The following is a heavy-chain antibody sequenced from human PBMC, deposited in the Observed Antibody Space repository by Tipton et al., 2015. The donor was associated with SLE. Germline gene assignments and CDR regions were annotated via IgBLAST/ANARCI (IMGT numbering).Heavy chain of an antibody. CDR1: GFSFSDYV. Sequence: SLRLSCAASGFSFSDYVMSWVRQAPGKGLEWVSGISASGGSVYYADSVRGRVTISRDKFKNTLYLEMNSLRPEDTAVYYCAKDGCFGDTCFFYYYNGLDVWGQGTTVTVSS. V-gene: IGHV3-23*01. CDR2: ISASGGSV. J-gene: IGHJ6*02. CDR3: AKDGCFGDTCFFYYYNGLDV. D-gene: IGHD2-21*01.